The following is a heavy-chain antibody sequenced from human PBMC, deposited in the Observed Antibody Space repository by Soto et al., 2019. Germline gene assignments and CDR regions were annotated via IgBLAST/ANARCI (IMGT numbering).Heavy chain of an antibody. Sequence: QLQLQESGSGLVKPSQTLSLTCAVSGGSISSGGYSWSWIRQPPGKGLEWIGYIYHSGSTYYNPSRKSRVTISVDRSKNQFSLKRSSVTAADTAVDYCASGAPVVNDYWGQGTLVTVSS. J-gene: IGHJ4*02. CDR1: GGSISSGGYS. D-gene: IGHD3-22*01. V-gene: IGHV4-30-2*01. CDR3: ASGAPVVNDY. CDR2: IYHSGST.